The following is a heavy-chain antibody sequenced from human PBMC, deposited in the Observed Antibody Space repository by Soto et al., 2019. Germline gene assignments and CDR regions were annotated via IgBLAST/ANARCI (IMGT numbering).Heavy chain of an antibody. Sequence: GGSLRLSCAASGFTFSSYAMSWVRQAPGKGLEWVSAISGSGGSTYYADSVKGRFTISRDNSKNTLYLQMNSLRAEDTAVYYCAKDQVLGELFCPFDYWGQGTLVTVSS. V-gene: IGHV3-23*01. CDR3: AKDQVLGELFCPFDY. J-gene: IGHJ4*02. CDR1: GFTFSSYA. CDR2: ISGSGGST. D-gene: IGHD3-10*01.